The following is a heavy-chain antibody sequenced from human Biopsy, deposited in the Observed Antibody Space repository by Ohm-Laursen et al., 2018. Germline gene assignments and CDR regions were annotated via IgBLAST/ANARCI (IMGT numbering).Heavy chain of an antibody. CDR1: GGSMTGYE. V-gene: IGHV4-59*07. CDR2: IYYSGGT. J-gene: IGHJ3*02. Sequence: SDTLPLTCSVSGGSMTGYEWSWIRLAPGKGLGWIGYIYYSGGTKYNPSLASRVTFSVDMSKSQFSLKLYSVTAADTAVYYCARVEAGTYDALDIWGQGTLVAVSA. D-gene: IGHD1-26*01. CDR3: ARVEAGTYDALDI.